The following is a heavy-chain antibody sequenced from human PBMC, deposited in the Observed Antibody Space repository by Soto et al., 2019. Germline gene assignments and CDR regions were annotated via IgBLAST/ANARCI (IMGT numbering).Heavy chain of an antibody. Sequence: SETLSLTCTVSGGSVSSGSYYWSWIRQPPGKGLEWIEYIYYSGSTNYNPSLKSRVTISVDTSKNQFSLKLSSVTAADTAVYYCARGFYYYDRGYALDIWGQATMVTVSS. V-gene: IGHV4-61*01. J-gene: IGHJ3*02. D-gene: IGHD3-22*01. CDR3: ARGFYYYDRGYALDI. CDR1: GGSVSSGSYY. CDR2: IYYSGST.